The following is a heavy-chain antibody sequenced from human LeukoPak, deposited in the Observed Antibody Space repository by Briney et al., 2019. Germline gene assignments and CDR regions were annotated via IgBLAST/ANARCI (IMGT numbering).Heavy chain of an antibody. D-gene: IGHD1-26*01. CDR1: GFTFSSYA. V-gene: IGHV3-23*01. Sequence: GGSLRLSCAASGFTFSSYAMSWVRQAPGKGLEWVSAISGSGGSTYYADSVKGRFTISRDNSKNTLYLQMNSLRAEDTAVYYCAKEAVGAPNYYYYYYMDVWGKGTTVTVSS. J-gene: IGHJ6*03. CDR2: ISGSGGST. CDR3: AKEAVGAPNYYYYYYMDV.